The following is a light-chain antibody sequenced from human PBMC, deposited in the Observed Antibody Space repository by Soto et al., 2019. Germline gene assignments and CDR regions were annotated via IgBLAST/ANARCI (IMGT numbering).Light chain of an antibody. Sequence: EIVMTQSPATLSVSPGERATLSCRASQSVSSNLAWYQQTPGQAPRLLIYGASTRATGIPARFSGSGSGTEFTLTISGLQSEDFAVYYCQQYNNWPPRAWTFGQGTKVEIK. J-gene: IGKJ1*01. CDR2: GAS. V-gene: IGKV3-15*01. CDR1: QSVSSN. CDR3: QQYNNWPPRAWT.